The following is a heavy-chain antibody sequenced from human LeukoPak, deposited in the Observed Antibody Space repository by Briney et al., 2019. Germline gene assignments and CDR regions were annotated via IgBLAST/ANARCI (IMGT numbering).Heavy chain of an antibody. J-gene: IGHJ3*02. CDR3: ARPSIPSMYAFDI. D-gene: IGHD2/OR15-2a*01. Sequence: PSETLSLTCTVSGGSISSGSYYWSWIRQPPGKGLEWIGYIYYSGSTNYNPSLKSRVAISVDTSKNQFSLKLSSVTAADTAVYYCARPSIPSMYAFDIWGQGTMVTVSS. V-gene: IGHV4-61*01. CDR1: GGSISSGSYY. CDR2: IYYSGST.